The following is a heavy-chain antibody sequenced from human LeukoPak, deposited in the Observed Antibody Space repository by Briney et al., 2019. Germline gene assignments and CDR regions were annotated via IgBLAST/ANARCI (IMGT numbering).Heavy chain of an antibody. Sequence: PRGSLRLSCAASGFTVSSNYMSWVRQAPGKGLEWVSVIYSGGSTYYADSVKGRFTISRDNSKNTLYLQMNSLRAEDTAVYYCARPYYYGSRSYRDYWGQGTLVTVSS. CDR1: GFTVSSNY. CDR2: IYSGGST. V-gene: IGHV3-53*01. D-gene: IGHD3-10*01. CDR3: ARPYYYGSRSYRDY. J-gene: IGHJ4*02.